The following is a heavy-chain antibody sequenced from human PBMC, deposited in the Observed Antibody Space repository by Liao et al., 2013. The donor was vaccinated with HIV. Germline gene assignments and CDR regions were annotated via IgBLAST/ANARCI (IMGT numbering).Heavy chain of an antibody. V-gene: IGHV4-59*10. CDR3: GGSSGYYYENFDY. CDR2: LYTSGGT. D-gene: IGHD3-22*01. CDR1: GDSISSHY. J-gene: IGHJ4*02. Sequence: QVQLQQWGAGLLKPSETLSLTCTVSGDSISSHYWSWIRQPAGKGLEWIGRLYTSGGTNYNPSLKSRVTISVDTSKKQFSLKLTSVTAADTAVYYCGGSSGYYYENFDYWGQGTLVTVSS.